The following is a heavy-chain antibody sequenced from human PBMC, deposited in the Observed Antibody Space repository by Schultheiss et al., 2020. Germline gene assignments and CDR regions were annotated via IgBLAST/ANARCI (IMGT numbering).Heavy chain of an antibody. D-gene: IGHD3-22*01. J-gene: IGHJ5*01. Sequence: SVKVSCKASGGTFSSYAISWVRQAPGQGLEWMGGIIPIFGTANYAQKFQGRVTITADESTSTAYMELSSLRSEDTAVYYCARVRYDSSGYQNWFDSWGQGTLVTVSS. CDR3: ARVRYDSSGYQNWFDS. V-gene: IGHV1-69*13. CDR2: IIPIFGTA. CDR1: GGTFSSYA.